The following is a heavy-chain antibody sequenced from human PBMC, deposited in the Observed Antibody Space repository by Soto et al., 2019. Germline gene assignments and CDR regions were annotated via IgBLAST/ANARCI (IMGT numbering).Heavy chain of an antibody. Sequence: AETLSLTCGVSGVSIKSYWWRWIRQPAGKGLEWIGRVYSRGTTDYNPSLNSRATLSVETSKNQFSLKLSCVTAADTAVYYCARDIGSYAYGEGYWGQGIQVT. J-gene: IGHJ4*02. CDR1: GVSIKSYW. CDR2: VYSRGTT. V-gene: IGHV4-4*07. CDR3: ARDIGSYAYGEGY. D-gene: IGHD3-10*01.